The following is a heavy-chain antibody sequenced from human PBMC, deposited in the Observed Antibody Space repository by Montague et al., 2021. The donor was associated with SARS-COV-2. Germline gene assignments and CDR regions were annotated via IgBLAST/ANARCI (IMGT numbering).Heavy chain of an antibody. CDR3: ARKGSGRSDLAY. Sequence: SETLSLTCTVSGVVVLRRSSEEHKSVLQSPMQLVCRLLLDTKSTKYKPSLKSRVSMSVNKSWNQFSLRLTSVTAADTAIYYCARKGSGRSDLAYWGQGTLVTVSS. D-gene: IGHD1-26*01. V-gene: IGHV4-39*07. J-gene: IGHJ4*02. CDR1: GVVVLRRSS. CDR2: LDTKST.